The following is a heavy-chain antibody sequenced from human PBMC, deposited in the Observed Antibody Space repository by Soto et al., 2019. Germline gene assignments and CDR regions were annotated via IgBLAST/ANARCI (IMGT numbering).Heavy chain of an antibody. V-gene: IGHV1-69*13. CDR3: ARDLDIVVVVAATGGDAFDI. J-gene: IGHJ3*02. CDR1: GGTFSSYA. Sequence: GASVKVSCKASGGTFSSYAISWVRQAPGQGLEWMGGIIPIFGTANYAQKFQGRVTITADESTSTAYMELRSLRSDDTAVYYCARDLDIVVVVAATGGDAFDIWGQGTMVTVSS. D-gene: IGHD2-15*01. CDR2: IIPIFGTA.